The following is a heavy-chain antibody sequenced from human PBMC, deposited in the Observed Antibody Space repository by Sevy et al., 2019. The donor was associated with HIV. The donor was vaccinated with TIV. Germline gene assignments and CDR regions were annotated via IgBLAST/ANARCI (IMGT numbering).Heavy chain of an antibody. Sequence: GGSLRLSCAPSGFPFSSYAMNWVRQGPGKGLEWVSATGGRGGATYYADSVKGRFTISRDNSKNTLYLQMDSLRAEDTAVYYCAKDVVAVVGDAFDVWGQGTMVTVSS. D-gene: IGHD2-15*01. V-gene: IGHV3-23*01. CDR3: AKDVVAVVGDAFDV. J-gene: IGHJ3*01. CDR2: TGGRGGAT. CDR1: GFPFSSYA.